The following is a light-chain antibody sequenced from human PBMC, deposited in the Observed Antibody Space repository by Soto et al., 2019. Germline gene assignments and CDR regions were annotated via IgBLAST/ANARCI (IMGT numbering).Light chain of an antibody. J-gene: IGLJ1*01. CDR3: QVCESNSVFV. CDR2: AYS. V-gene: IGLV1-44*01. Sequence: QSVLTQPPSASGTPGQRVTISCSGSSSNIVSNTVNWYQHLPGAAPKLLMYAYSQRPSGIPDRFSGSKSGNMATLTISRVEAGDEADYYCQVCESNSVFVFGIGTKGTVL. CDR1: SSNIVSNT.